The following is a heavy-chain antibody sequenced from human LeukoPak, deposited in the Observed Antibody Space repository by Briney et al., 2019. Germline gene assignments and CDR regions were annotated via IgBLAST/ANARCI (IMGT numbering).Heavy chain of an antibody. CDR2: ISYDGINK. V-gene: IGHV3-30-3*01. CDR1: GFTVSSNY. J-gene: IGHJ4*02. Sequence: GGSLRLSCAVSGFTVSSNYMSWVRQAPGKGLEWVAVISYDGINKYYADSVKGRFTISRDNSKNTLYLQMNSLRAEDTAVYYCARCSDSDCYDYWGQGTLVTVSS. D-gene: IGHD3-22*01. CDR3: ARCSDSDCYDY.